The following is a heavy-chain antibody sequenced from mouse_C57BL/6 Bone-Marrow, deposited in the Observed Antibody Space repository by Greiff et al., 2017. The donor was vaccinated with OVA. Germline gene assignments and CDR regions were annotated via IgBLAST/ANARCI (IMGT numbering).Heavy chain of an antibody. CDR3: TFITTGVEGYFDV. CDR2: IDPENGDT. D-gene: IGHD1-1*01. CDR1: GFNIKDDY. V-gene: IGHV14-4*01. J-gene: IGHJ1*03. Sequence: EVQVVESGAELVRPGASVKLSCTASGFNIKDDYMHWVKQRPEQGLEWIGWIDPENGDTEYASKFQGKATITADTSSNTAYLQLSSLTSEDTAVYYGTFITTGVEGYFDVWGTGTTVTVSA.